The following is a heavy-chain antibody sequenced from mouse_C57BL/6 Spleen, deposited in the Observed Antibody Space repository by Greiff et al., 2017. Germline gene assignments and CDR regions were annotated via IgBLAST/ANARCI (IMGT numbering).Heavy chain of an antibody. V-gene: IGHV5-6*01. CDR3: ARPYYGSNAMDY. CDR2: ISSGGSYT. CDR1: GFTFSSYG. J-gene: IGHJ4*01. D-gene: IGHD1-1*01. Sequence: EVQLVESGGDLVKPGGSLKLSCAASGFTFSSYGMSWVRQTPDKRLEWDATISSGGSYTYYPDSVKGRFTISRDNAKNTLYLQMSSLKSEDTAMYYCARPYYGSNAMDYWGQGTSVTVSS.